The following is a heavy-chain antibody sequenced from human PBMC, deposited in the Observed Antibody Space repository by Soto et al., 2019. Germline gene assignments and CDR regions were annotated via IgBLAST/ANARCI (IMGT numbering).Heavy chain of an antibody. CDR3: ARGYDGNGMEV. D-gene: IGHD5-12*01. CDR1: GYTFTGYY. Sequence: ASVKVSCKASGYTFTGYYMHWLRQAPGQGLEWMGWINPNIGATNYAQKFQGRVTITRDESTSTAYMELSSLRSEDTAVYYCARGYDGNGMEVWGQGTTVTVSS. J-gene: IGHJ6*02. CDR2: INPNIGAT. V-gene: IGHV1-2*02.